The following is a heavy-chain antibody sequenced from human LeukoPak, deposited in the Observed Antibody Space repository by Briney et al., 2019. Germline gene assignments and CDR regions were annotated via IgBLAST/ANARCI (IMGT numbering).Heavy chain of an antibody. CDR1: GFTFSSYG. CDR2: IWYDGSNK. CDR3: ARVSSQWDLLPAVDY. D-gene: IGHD1-26*01. V-gene: IGHV3-33*01. J-gene: IGHJ4*02. Sequence: PGRSLRLSCAASGFTFSSYGMHWVRQAPGKGLEWVAVIWYDGSNKYYADSVKGRFTISRDNSKNTLYLQMNGLRAEDTAVYYCARVSSQWDLLPAVDYGGQGTLATVSS.